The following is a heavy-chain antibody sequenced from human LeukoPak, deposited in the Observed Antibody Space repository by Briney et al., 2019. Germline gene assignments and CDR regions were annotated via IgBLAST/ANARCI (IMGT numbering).Heavy chain of an antibody. J-gene: IGHJ4*02. V-gene: IGHV4-34*01. CDR2: INHSGST. CDR3: ARTRPGAVIDY. CDR1: GGSFSGYY. Sequence: SETLSLTCAVCGGSFSGYYWSWIRQPPGKGLEWIGEINHSGSTNYNPSLKSRVTISVDTSKNQFSLKLSSVTAADTAVYYCARTRPGAVIDYWGQGTLVTVSS. D-gene: IGHD3-10*01.